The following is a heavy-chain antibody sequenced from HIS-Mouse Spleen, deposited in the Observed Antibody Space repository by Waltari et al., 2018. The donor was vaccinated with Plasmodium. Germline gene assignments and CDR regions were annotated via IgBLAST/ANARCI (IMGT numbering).Heavy chain of an antibody. CDR1: GGSFMGYY. Sequence: QVQLQQWGAGLLKPSETLSLTCAVYGGSFMGYYWSWIRQPPGKGLEWIEEINHSGSTNYNPSLKSRVTISVDTSKNQFSLKLSSVTAADTAVYYCASSGSGSYYYWGQGTLVTVSS. V-gene: IGHV4-34*01. D-gene: IGHD3-10*01. CDR3: ASSGSGSYYY. CDR2: INHSGST. J-gene: IGHJ4*02.